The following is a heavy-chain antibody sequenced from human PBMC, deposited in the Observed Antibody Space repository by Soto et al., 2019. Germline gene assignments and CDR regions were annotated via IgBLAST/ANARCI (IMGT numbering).Heavy chain of an antibody. V-gene: IGHV1-8*01. D-gene: IGHD2-21*01. CDR3: AREKCGDYDY. CDR2: MNPNSGNT. CDR1: GYTFNSYD. J-gene: IGHJ4*02. Sequence: QVQLVQSGAEVKKPGASVKVSCKASGYTFNSYDISWVRQATGQGLEWMGWMNPNSGNTGYAQKFQGRVTITRNTSISTAYMDLSSLRSEDTALYYCAREKCGDYDYWGQGSLVTVSS.